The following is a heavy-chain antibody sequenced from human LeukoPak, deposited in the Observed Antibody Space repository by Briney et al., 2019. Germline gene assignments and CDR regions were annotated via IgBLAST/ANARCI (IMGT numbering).Heavy chain of an antibody. D-gene: IGHD6-19*01. V-gene: IGHV4-59*01. J-gene: IGHJ3*02. Sequence: SETLSLTCTVSGGSISSYYWSWIRQPPGKGLEWIGYIYYSGSTNYNPSLKSRATISVDTSKNQFSLKLSSVTAAGTAVYYCARNPVAVAGTSAFDIWGQGTMVTVSS. CDR3: ARNPVAVAGTSAFDI. CDR2: IYYSGST. CDR1: GGSISSYY.